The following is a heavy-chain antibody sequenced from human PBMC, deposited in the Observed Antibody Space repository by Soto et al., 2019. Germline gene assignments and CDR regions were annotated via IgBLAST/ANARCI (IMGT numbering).Heavy chain of an antibody. D-gene: IGHD2-2*01. CDR3: ARSQGSSTSLEVYYYYYYGMDV. CDR1: GGTFSSYA. Sequence: QVQLVQSGAEVKKPGSSVKVSCKASGGTFSSYAISWVRQAPGQGLEWMGGIIPIPGTANDAQKFQGRVTITVDDSTSTAYMELSSLRSEDTAVYYCARSQGSSTSLEVYYYYYYGMDVWGQGTTVTVSS. V-gene: IGHV1-69*01. J-gene: IGHJ6*02. CDR2: IIPIPGTA.